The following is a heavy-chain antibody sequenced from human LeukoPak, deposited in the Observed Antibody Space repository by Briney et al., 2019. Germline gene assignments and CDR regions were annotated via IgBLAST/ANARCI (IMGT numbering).Heavy chain of an antibody. J-gene: IGHJ5*02. D-gene: IGHD1-26*01. CDR3: AGVHLEWELQYLEFDP. CDR2: IYYSGST. CDR1: GGSISSGDYY. Sequence: SQTLSLTCTVSGGSISSGDYYWSWIRQPPGKGLEWIGYIYYSGSTYYNPSLKSRVTISVDTSKNQFSLKLSSVTAADTAVYYCAGVHLEWELQYLEFDPWGQGTLVTVSS. V-gene: IGHV4-30-4*08.